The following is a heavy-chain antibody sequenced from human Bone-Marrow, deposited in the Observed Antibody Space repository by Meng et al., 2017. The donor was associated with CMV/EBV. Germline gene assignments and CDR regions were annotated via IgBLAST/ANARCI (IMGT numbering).Heavy chain of an antibody. D-gene: IGHD1-20*01. V-gene: IGHV3-11*06. Sequence: GESLKISCAASGFTFSDYYMSWIRQAPGKGLEWVSSISSSSSYIYYADSVKGRFTISRDNAKNSLYLQMNSLRAEDTAVYYCAREYNWNYFDYWGQGTLVTVSS. CDR1: GFTFSDYY. CDR3: AREYNWNYFDY. CDR2: ISSSSSYI. J-gene: IGHJ4*02.